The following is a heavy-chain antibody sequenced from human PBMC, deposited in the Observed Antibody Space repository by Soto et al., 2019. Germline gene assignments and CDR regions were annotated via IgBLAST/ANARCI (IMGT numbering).Heavy chain of an antibody. CDR1: GFTFSSYG. CDR3: AKEGIARIVSLDNSKNYYYGMDV. D-gene: IGHD6-13*01. CDR2: ISYDGSNK. Sequence: GGSLRLSCAASGFTFSSYGMHWVRQAPGKGLEWVAVISYDGSNKYYADSVNGRFTISIDNSKNTLYLQMNSLRAEDTAVYYCAKEGIARIVSLDNSKNYYYGMDVWGQGTMVTVSS. V-gene: IGHV3-30*18. J-gene: IGHJ6*02.